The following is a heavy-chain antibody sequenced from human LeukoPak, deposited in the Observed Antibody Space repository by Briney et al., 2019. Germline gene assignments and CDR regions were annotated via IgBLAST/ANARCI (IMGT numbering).Heavy chain of an antibody. V-gene: IGHV3-7*03. CDR2: IKQDGSEK. CDR3: IADTPPWNPYGFDY. D-gene: IGHD1-1*01. CDR1: GFDFSNYW. J-gene: IGHJ4*02. Sequence: AGGSLRLSCAASGFDFSNYWMYWVRQAPGKGLEWVANIKQDGSEKYYVDSVRGRFTISRDNAKNSLSLQMNSLRAEDTAVYYCIADTPPWNPYGFDYWGQGTLVTVSS.